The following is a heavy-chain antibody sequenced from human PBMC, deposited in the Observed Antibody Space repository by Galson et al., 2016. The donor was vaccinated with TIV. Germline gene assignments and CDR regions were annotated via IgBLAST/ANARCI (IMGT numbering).Heavy chain of an antibody. CDR1: GGTFRMFV. J-gene: IGHJ4*02. CDR2: INPLFGTT. D-gene: IGHD3-9*01. Sequence: SVKVSCKASGGTFRMFVFSWPRQAPGQGLEWMGVINPLFGTTNYAQTFQGRLTITADESTSSVYMEMTSLRSDDTAVYYCARGFGVLTGNYLPKDFDYWGQGTLVTVSS. V-gene: IGHV1-69*13. CDR3: ARGFGVLTGNYLPKDFDY.